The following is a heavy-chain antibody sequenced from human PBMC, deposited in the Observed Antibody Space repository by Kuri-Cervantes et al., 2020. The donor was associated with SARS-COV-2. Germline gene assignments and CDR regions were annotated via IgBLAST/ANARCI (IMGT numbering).Heavy chain of an antibody. Sequence: SQTLSLTCAVSGYSISSGYYWGWIRQPPGKGLEWIGSIYHSGSTCYNPSLKSRVTISVDTSKNQFSLKLSSVTAADTAVYYCARERRVYSSSRGAYYYYYMDVWGRGTTVTVSS. CDR2: IYHSGST. D-gene: IGHD6-6*01. V-gene: IGHV4-38-2*02. J-gene: IGHJ6*03. CDR1: GYSISSGYY. CDR3: ARERRVYSSSRGAYYYYYMDV.